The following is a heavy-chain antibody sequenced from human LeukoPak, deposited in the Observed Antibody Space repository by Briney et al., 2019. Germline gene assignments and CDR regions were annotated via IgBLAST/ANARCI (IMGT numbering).Heavy chain of an antibody. D-gene: IGHD3-10*01. CDR2: IRYDGSNK. CDR1: GFTLSSYG. V-gene: IGHV3-30*02. J-gene: IGHJ4*02. Sequence: HAGGSLRLSCAASGFTLSSYGRHWVRQAPGKGLEWVAFIRYDGSNKYYADSVKVRFTISRGNSENTLYLQMNSLRAEDTAVYFCARGGVDHYGSGTYYLMYYFDHWGQGALVTVSS. CDR3: ARGGVDHYGSGTYYLMYYFDH.